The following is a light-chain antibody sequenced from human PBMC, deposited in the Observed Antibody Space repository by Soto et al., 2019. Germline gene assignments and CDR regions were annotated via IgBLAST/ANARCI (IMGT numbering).Light chain of an antibody. CDR1: SGSVSTSYY. J-gene: IGLJ2*01. CDR2: STN. V-gene: IGLV8-61*01. Sequence: QAVVTQEPSFSVSPGGTVTLTCGLSSGSVSTSYYPSWYQQTPGQAPRTLIYSTNTRSSGVPDRFSGSILGNKAALTITGAQADDESDYYCMLCMGSGLVFGGGTQLTVL. CDR3: MLCMGSGLV.